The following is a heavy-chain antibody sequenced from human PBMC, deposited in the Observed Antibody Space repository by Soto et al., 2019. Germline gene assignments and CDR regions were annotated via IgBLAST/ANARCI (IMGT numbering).Heavy chain of an antibody. CDR3: ARGALTVNNYYYGMDV. CDR2: IYRGGST. D-gene: IGHD4-17*01. J-gene: IGHJ6*02. CDR1: GFTVSSNY. V-gene: IGHV3-53*01. Sequence: GGSLRLSCAASGFTVSSNYMSWVRQAPGKGLEWVSVIYRGGSTYYADSVKGRFTFSRDNSKNTLYLQMNSLRAEDTAVYYCARGALTVNNYYYGMDVWGQGTTVTVSS.